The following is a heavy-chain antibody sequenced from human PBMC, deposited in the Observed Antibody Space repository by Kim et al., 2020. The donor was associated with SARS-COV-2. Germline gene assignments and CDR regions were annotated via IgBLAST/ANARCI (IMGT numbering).Heavy chain of an antibody. CDR1: GGSFRGYY. J-gene: IGHJ6*02. V-gene: IGHV4-34*01. Sequence: SETLSLTCAVYGGSFRGYYWSWIRQPPGKGLEWIGDINHSGSTNYNPSLKSRVTISVDTSKNQFSLKLSSVTAADTAVYYCARLYYYGSGLYYYYGMDVWGQGTTVTVSS. D-gene: IGHD3-10*01. CDR2: INHSGST. CDR3: ARLYYYGSGLYYYYGMDV.